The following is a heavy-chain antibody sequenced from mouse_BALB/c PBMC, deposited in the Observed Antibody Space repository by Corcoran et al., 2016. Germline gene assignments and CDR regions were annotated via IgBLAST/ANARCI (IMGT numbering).Heavy chain of an antibody. D-gene: IGHD3-1*01. CDR1: GYTFTNYG. Sequence: QIQLVQSGPELKKPGETVKISCKASGYTFTNYGMNWVKQAPGKGLKWMGWINTYTGEPTYADDFNGRFAFSLETSASTAYLQINNLKNEDMATYFCASTARATYAMDYWGQGTSVTVSS. J-gene: IGHJ4*01. CDR3: ASTARATYAMDY. CDR2: INTYTGEP. V-gene: IGHV9-1*02.